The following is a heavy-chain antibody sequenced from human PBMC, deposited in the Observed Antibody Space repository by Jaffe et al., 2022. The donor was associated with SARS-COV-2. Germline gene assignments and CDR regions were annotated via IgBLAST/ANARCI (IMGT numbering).Heavy chain of an antibody. CDR3: ARHDSSSWHTNAYFDY. D-gene: IGHD6-13*01. CDR1: GGSISSSSYY. CDR2: IYYSGST. V-gene: IGHV4-39*01. J-gene: IGHJ4*02. Sequence: QLQLQESGPGLVKPSETLSLTCTVSGGSISSSSYYWGWIRQPPGKGLEWIGSIYYSGSTYYNPSLKSRVTISVDTSKNQFSLKLSSVTAADTAVYYCARHDSSSWHTNAYFDYWGQGTLVTVSS.